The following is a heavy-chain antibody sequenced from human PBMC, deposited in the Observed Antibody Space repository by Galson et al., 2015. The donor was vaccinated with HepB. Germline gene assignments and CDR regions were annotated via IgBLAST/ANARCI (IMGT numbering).Heavy chain of an antibody. CDR3: ARTKYWHTAMGLQEERWFDP. V-gene: IGHV2-70*01. D-gene: IGHD5-18*01. CDR1: GFSLSTSGMC. CDR2: IDWDDDK. J-gene: IGHJ5*02. Sequence: PALVKPTQTLTLTCTFSGFSLSTSGMCVSWIRQPPGKALEWLALIDWDDDKYYSTSLKTRLTISKDTSKNQVVLTMTNMDPVDTATYYCARTKYWHTAMGLQEERWFDPWGQGTLVTVSS.